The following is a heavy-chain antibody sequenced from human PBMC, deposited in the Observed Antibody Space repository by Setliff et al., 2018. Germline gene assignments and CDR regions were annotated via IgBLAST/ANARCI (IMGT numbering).Heavy chain of an antibody. D-gene: IGHD1-26*01. CDR3: AAWESTNV. J-gene: IGHJ6*02. Sequence: PGGSLRLSCAASGITFSRFWMNWVRQAPGKGLEWVANINPDGSEKRYVDSVNGRLTISRDNAKNSLYLQMSSLTAEDTAVYFCAAWESTNVWGQGTTVTVSS. CDR2: INPDGSEK. CDR1: GITFSRFW. V-gene: IGHV3-7*01.